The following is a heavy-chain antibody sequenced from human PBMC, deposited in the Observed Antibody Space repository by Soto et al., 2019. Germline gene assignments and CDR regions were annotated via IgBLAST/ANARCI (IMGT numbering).Heavy chain of an antibody. V-gene: IGHV4-61*01. D-gene: IGHD6-19*01. CDR3: ARGIEGWYQGRYYYGMDV. Sequence: QVQLQESGPGLVKPSETLSLTCTVSGGSVSSGSYYWSWIRQPPGKGLEWIGYIYYSGSTNYNPYLKSRVTFSVDTSKVQCSLKLSSVSAADTAVYYCARGIEGWYQGRYYYGMDVWGQGTTVTVSS. CDR1: GGSVSSGSYY. CDR2: IYYSGST. J-gene: IGHJ6*02.